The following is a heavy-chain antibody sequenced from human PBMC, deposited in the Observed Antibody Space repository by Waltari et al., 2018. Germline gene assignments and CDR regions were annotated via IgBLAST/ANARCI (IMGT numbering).Heavy chain of an antibody. CDR3: ARGGYYDSSGYYWARDAFDI. V-gene: IGHV4-59*01. Sequence: QVQLQESGPGLVKPSETLSLTCTVSGGPISSYYWSWIRQPTGKGLEWIGYIYYSGSTNYNPSLKSRVTISVDTSKNQFSLKLSSVTAADTAVYYCARGGYYDSSGYYWARDAFDIWGQGTMVTVSS. J-gene: IGHJ3*02. CDR2: IYYSGST. D-gene: IGHD3-22*01. CDR1: GGPISSYY.